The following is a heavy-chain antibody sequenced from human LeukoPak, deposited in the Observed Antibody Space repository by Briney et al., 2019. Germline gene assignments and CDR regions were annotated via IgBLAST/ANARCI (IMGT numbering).Heavy chain of an antibody. V-gene: IGHV4-59*01. D-gene: IGHD6-13*01. J-gene: IGHJ4*02. CDR2: IYYSGST. Sequence: SETLSLTCTVSGGSISSYYWSWIRQPPGKGLEWIGYIYYSGSTNYNPSLKSRVTISVDTSKNQFSLKLSSVTAADTAVYYCARFLAAAGNYFDYWGQGTLVTVSS. CDR3: ARFLAAAGNYFDY. CDR1: GGSISSYY.